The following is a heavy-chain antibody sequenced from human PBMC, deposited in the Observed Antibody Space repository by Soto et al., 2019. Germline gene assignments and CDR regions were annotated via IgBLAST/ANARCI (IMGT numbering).Heavy chain of an antibody. D-gene: IGHD3-10*01. V-gene: IGHV2-5*02. CDR1: GFSLGTSGVA. Sequence: QITLKASGPTLLKPTQTLTLTCSCSGFSLGTSGVAVGWIRQPPGKALEWLALIYGDNDKRYRSYLKNRLTITQDTSKNQVILKMTDMDPVDTATYYCARSGAGSGEIDYVDYWGQGTLVTVSS. J-gene: IGHJ4*02. CDR2: IYGDNDK. CDR3: ARSGAGSGEIDYVDY.